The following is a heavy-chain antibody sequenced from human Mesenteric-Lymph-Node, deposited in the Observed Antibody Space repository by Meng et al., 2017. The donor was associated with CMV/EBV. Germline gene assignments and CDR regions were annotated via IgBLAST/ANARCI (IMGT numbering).Heavy chain of an antibody. Sequence: ESLKISCTVSGGSISSSSYYWSWIRQPPGKGLEWIGYIYYSGSTKYNPSLKSRVTMSLDMSKNQFSLKLRSVTAADTAVYFCARETYCTTASCSGPNWYDPRGQGILVTVSS. D-gene: IGHD2-2*01. V-gene: IGHV4-61*05. J-gene: IGHJ5*02. CDR1: GGSISSSSYY. CDR2: IYYSGST. CDR3: ARETYCTTASCSGPNWYDP.